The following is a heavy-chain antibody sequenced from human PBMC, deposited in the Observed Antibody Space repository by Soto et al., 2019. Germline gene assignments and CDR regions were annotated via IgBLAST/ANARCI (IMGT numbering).Heavy chain of an antibody. D-gene: IGHD2-15*01. CDR3: ARDRVEDGRWPDGMDL. J-gene: IGHJ6*02. CDR2: IYYTGSA. V-gene: IGHV4-30-4*01. Sequence: QVQLQESGPGLVKPSQTLSLTCTVSGGSISSGDYYWSWIRQPPGKGLEWIGYIYYTGSAYYNPSLQSRVTTPVDTSKTQFSLKLTSVTAADTAVYYCARDRVEDGRWPDGMDLWGQGTTVTVSS. CDR1: GGSISSGDYY.